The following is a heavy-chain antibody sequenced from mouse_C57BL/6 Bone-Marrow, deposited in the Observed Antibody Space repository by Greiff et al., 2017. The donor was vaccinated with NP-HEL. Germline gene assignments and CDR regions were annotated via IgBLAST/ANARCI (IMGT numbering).Heavy chain of an antibody. V-gene: IGHV1-61*01. CDR3: ARKGTTVEREAFAY. CDR2: IYPSDSET. CDR1: GYTFTSYW. Sequence: VQLQQPGAELVRPGSSVKLSCKASGYTFTSYWMDWVKQRPGQGLEWIGNIYPSDSETHYNQKFKDKATLTVDKSSSTAYMQLSSLTSEDSAVYYCARKGTTVEREAFAYWGQGTLVTVSA. J-gene: IGHJ3*01. D-gene: IGHD1-1*01.